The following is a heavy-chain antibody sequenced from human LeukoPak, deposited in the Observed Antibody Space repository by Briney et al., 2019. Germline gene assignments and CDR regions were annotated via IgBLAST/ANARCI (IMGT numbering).Heavy chain of an antibody. D-gene: IGHD5-24*01. CDR1: GFTFSSYG. V-gene: IGHV4-59*08. CDR3: ARGARAGYNLEPFDY. Sequence: GSLRLSCAASGFTFSSYGMHWLRQPPGKGLEWIGYIYYSGSTKYNPSLKSRVTISVDTSKNQFSLKLSSVTAADTAVYYCARGARAGYNLEPFDYWGQGTLVTVSS. CDR2: IYYSGST. J-gene: IGHJ4*02.